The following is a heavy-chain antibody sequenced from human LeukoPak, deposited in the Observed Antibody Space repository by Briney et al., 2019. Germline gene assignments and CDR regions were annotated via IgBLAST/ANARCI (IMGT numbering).Heavy chain of an antibody. CDR1: GFTFSDYY. CDR3: ARVRSSGSPLDY. D-gene: IGHD3-10*01. Sequence: GGSLGLSCAASGFTFSDYYMSWIRQAPGKGLEWVSYISKSSSSTNYADSVKGRFSISRDNAKNSLYLQLNSLTVEDTAVYYCARVRSSGSPLDYWGQGTLVTVSS. V-gene: IGHV3-11*05. J-gene: IGHJ4*02. CDR2: ISKSSSST.